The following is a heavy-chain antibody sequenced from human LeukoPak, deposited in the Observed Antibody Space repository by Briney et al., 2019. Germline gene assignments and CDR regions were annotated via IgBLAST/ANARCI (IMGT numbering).Heavy chain of an antibody. CDR2: IYYSGST. D-gene: IGHD2-15*01. J-gene: IGHJ4*02. CDR3: ARDLGGAAPFDY. CDR1: GGSIGSGDYY. Sequence: SETLSLTCTASGGSIGSGDYYWSWIRQPPGKGVEWIGYIYYSGSTYYNPSLKSRVTISVDTSKNQFSLKLSSVTAADTAVYYCARDLGGAAPFDYWGQGTLVTVSS. V-gene: IGHV4-30-4*01.